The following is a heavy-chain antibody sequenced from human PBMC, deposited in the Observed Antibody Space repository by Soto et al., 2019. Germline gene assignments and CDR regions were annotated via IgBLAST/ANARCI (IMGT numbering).Heavy chain of an antibody. J-gene: IGHJ4*02. V-gene: IGHV4-30-2*05. CDR3: ARGLPYSSSFDY. Sequence: PSETRSLTCAVSGASISSGGYSWSWIRQPPGKGLEWIGYIYRSGSTYYSPSLKSRVTISVDTSKNQFSLKLSSVTAADTAVYYCARGLPYSSSFDYWGQGTLVTVSS. CDR2: IYRSGST. CDR1: GASISSGGYS. D-gene: IGHD6-6*01.